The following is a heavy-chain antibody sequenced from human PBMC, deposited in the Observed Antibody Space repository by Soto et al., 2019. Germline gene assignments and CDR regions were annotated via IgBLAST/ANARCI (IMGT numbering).Heavy chain of an antibody. CDR1: GGSISSYY. D-gene: IGHD2-15*01. Sequence: SETLSLTCTVSGGSISSYYWSWIRQPPGKGLEWIGYIYYSGSTNYNPSLKSRVTISVDTSKNQFSLKLSSVTAADTAVYYCARCSGGSCYSFDYWGQGTLVTVSS. CDR2: IYYSGST. V-gene: IGHV4-59*01. CDR3: ARCSGGSCYSFDY. J-gene: IGHJ4*02.